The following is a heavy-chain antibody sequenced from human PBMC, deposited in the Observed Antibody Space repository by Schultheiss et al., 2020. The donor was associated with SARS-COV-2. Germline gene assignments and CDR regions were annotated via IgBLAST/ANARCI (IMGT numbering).Heavy chain of an antibody. CDR3: AVTTVTRRFDAFDI. D-gene: IGHD4-17*01. Sequence: SETLSLTCAVSGYSISSGYYWSWIRQPPGKGLEWIGEINHSGSTNYNPSLKSRVTISVDTSKNQFSLKLSSVTAADTAVYYCAVTTVTRRFDAFDIWGQGTMVTVSS. J-gene: IGHJ3*02. CDR2: INHSGST. V-gene: IGHV4-38-2*01. CDR1: GYSISSGYY.